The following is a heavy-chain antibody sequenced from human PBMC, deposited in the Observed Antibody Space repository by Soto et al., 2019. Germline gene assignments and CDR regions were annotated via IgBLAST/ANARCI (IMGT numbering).Heavy chain of an antibody. V-gene: IGHV1-69*13. CDR2: IIPIFGTA. Sequence: SVKVSCKASGGTFSSYAISWVRQAPGQGLEWMGGIIPIFGTANYAQKFQGRVTITADESTSTAYMELSSLRSEDTAVYYCASGITMIVVGYYFDYWGQGTLVTVSS. CDR1: GGTFSSYA. CDR3: ASGITMIVVGYYFDY. J-gene: IGHJ4*02. D-gene: IGHD3-22*01.